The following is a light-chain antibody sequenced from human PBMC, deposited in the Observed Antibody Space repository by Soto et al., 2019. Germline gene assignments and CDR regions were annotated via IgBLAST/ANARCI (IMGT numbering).Light chain of an antibody. J-gene: IGLJ1*01. CDR1: SSDVGGYNY. V-gene: IGLV2-8*02. Sequence: QSAMTQPPSASNSPGQSVTISCTGTSSDVGGYNYVSWYQQHPGKAPKLMIYEVNKRSSGVPDRCSGSKSGNTASLTVAGLQAEDEADYYCYSYAGYINYVFGTGTKLTVL. CDR2: EVN. CDR3: YSYAGYINYV.